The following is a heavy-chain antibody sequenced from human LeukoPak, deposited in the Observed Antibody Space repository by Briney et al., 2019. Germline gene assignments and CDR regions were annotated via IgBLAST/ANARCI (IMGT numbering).Heavy chain of an antibody. V-gene: IGHV1-18*01. Sequence: ASVKVSCKASGYTFTSYSISWVRQAPGQGLEWMGWISAYNGNTNYAQKLQGRVTMTTDTSTSTAYMELSSLRSEDTAVYYCARDQDTAMVFDYWGQGTLVTVSS. CDR1: GYTFTSYS. CDR3: ARDQDTAMVFDY. CDR2: ISAYNGNT. D-gene: IGHD5-18*01. J-gene: IGHJ4*02.